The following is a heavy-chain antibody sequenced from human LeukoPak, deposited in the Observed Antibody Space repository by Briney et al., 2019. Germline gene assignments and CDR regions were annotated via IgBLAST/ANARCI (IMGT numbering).Heavy chain of an antibody. V-gene: IGHV4-38-2*02. Sequence: PSETLSLTCTVSGYSISSGYYWGWIRQPPGKGLEWIGSIYHSGSTYYNPSLKSRVTTSVDTSKNQFSLKLSSVTAADTAVYYCARAGYYGSGSYYNLADWFDPWGQGTLVTVSS. CDR3: ARAGYYGSGSYYNLADWFDP. CDR1: GYSISSGYY. D-gene: IGHD3-10*01. CDR2: IYHSGST. J-gene: IGHJ5*02.